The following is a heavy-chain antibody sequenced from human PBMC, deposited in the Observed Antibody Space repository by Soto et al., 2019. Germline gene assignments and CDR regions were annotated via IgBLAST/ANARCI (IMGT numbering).Heavy chain of an antibody. J-gene: IGHJ4*02. CDR2: TSYDGANT. CDR3: TGTVAAGY. D-gene: IGHD6-19*01. Sequence: QVQLVESGGGVVQPGRSLRLSCAASGFTFSSYEMHWVRQAPGKGLEWVAITSYDGANTYYADSVKGRFTISRDNSKNTLDLQMDRLIFGDTAAYYCTGTVAAGYWGRGTLVTVSS. CDR1: GFTFSSYE. V-gene: IGHV3-30-3*01.